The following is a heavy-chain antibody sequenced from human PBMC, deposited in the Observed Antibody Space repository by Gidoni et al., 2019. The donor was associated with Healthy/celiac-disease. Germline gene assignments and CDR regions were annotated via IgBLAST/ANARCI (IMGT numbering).Heavy chain of an antibody. D-gene: IGHD1-26*01. V-gene: IGHV3-33*01. J-gene: IGHJ4*02. CDR2: IWDDGSNK. CDR3: ARDRDSGSYYVDGLNY. Sequence: PGKGLEWVAVIWDDGSNKYYADSVKGRFTISRDNSKNTLYLQMNSLRAEDTAVYYCARDRDSGSYYVDGLNYWGQGTLVTVSS.